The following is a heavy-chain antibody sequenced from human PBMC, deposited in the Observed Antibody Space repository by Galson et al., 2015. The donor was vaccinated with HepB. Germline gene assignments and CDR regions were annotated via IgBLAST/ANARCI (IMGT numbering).Heavy chain of an antibody. CDR2: IIPIFGTA. Sequence: SVKVSCKASGGTFSSYAISWARQAPGQGLEWMGGIIPIFGTANYAQKFQGRVTITADESTSTAYMELSSLRSEDTAVYYCARGGQYSSGWLEVDYWGQGTLVTVSS. J-gene: IGHJ4*02. V-gene: IGHV1-69*13. CDR3: ARGGQYSSGWLEVDY. CDR1: GGTFSSYA. D-gene: IGHD6-19*01.